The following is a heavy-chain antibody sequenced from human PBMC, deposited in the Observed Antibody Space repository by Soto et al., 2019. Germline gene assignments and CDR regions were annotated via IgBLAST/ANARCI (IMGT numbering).Heavy chain of an antibody. CDR1: GFTFDDYA. CDR2: ISWNSGSI. J-gene: IGHJ6*03. Sequence: GGSLRLSCAASGFTFDDYAMHWVRQAPGKGLEWVSGISWNSGSIGYADSVKGRFTISRDNAKNSLYLQMNSLRAEDTALYYCAKDGSNQWLVRILMVSYYYYMDVWGKGTTVTVSS. CDR3: AKDGSNQWLVRILMVSYYYYMDV. V-gene: IGHV3-9*01. D-gene: IGHD6-19*01.